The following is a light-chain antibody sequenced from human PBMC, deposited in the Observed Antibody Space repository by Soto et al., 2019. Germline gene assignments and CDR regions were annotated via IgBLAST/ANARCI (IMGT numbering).Light chain of an antibody. Sequence: EIVMTQSPATLSVSPGERATLSCRASQSVSSNLAWYQQKPGQAPRLLIYGASTRAIGIPARFSGSGSGTEFTLTISSLQSEDFAVYYCQQYNNWPPFTFGPGTKVDIK. V-gene: IGKV3-15*01. CDR1: QSVSSN. J-gene: IGKJ3*01. CDR3: QQYNNWPPFT. CDR2: GAS.